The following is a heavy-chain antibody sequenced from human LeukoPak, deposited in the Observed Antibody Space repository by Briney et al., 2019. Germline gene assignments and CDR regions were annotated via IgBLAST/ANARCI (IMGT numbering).Heavy chain of an antibody. CDR3: ARDCIGCHGFDY. Sequence: GASVKVSCKASGYTFTSYGISWVRQAPGQGLEWMGWISAYNDNTNYAQKFQGRVTMTSDTSTSTAYMELRSLISDDTAVYYCARDCIGCHGFDYWGQGTLVTVSS. CDR1: GYTFTSYG. D-gene: IGHD2-15*01. J-gene: IGHJ4*02. V-gene: IGHV1-18*01. CDR2: ISAYNDNT.